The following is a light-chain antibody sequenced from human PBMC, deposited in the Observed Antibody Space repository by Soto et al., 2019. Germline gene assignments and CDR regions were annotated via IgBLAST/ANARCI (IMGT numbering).Light chain of an antibody. CDR1: KSLVYSDGNTH. CDR2: RVS. J-gene: IGKJ1*01. CDR3: TQGTHWPRT. V-gene: IGKV2-30*01. Sequence: DVVLTQSPLSLPVNFGQPASISCRSSKSLVYSDGNTHLSWFHQRPGQSPRRLTYRVSSRDSGVPDRFTGSGSGTDCTLEISRLEAEDVGIYFCTQGTHWPRTFGQGTKVEVK.